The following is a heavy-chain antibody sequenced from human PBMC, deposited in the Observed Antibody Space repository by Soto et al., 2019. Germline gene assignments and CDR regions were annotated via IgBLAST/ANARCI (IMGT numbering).Heavy chain of an antibody. CDR2: IYPGDSDT. CDR1: WYSFSQHW. CDR3: ARHGRYSSGWYLGENGMDV. Sequence: SLKISTKGSWYSFSQHWNGWGRQMPGEGPGWMGIIYPGDSDTRYSPSFQGQVTISADKSISTAYLQWSSLKASDTAMYYCARHGRYSSGWYLGENGMDVWGQGTTVTVSS. D-gene: IGHD6-19*01. V-gene: IGHV5-51*01. J-gene: IGHJ6*02.